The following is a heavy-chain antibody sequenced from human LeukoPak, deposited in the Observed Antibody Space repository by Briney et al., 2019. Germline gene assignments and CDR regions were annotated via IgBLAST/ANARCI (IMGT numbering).Heavy chain of an antibody. V-gene: IGHV4-59*08. J-gene: IGHJ4*02. D-gene: IGHD4-17*01. Sequence: TLSLTCTVSGGSISTYYWSWLRQPPGKGLEWIGYVYYSGITDYNPSLKSRVTISVDTSKSQFSLKLSSVTAADTAVYYCARHLTSGDYFDYWGQGTLVTVSS. CDR1: GGSISTYY. CDR2: VYYSGIT. CDR3: ARHLTSGDYFDY.